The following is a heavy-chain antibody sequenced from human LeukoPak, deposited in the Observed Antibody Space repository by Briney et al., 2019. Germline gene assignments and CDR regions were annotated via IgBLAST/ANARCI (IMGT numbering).Heavy chain of an antibody. V-gene: IGHV4-4*07. CDR2: ISGSGVI. J-gene: IGHJ6*03. D-gene: IGHD6-13*01. CDR3: ARGTRRSSWPYYYYYYYMDV. CDR1: GGPITTYY. Sequence: SETLSLTCTVSGGPITTYYLSWIRQSAGMGLEWIGRISGSGVITYNPSLKSRVILSLDTSNNQFSLKLISVTAADTAVYYCARGTRRSSWPYYYYYYYMDVWGKGTTVTVSS.